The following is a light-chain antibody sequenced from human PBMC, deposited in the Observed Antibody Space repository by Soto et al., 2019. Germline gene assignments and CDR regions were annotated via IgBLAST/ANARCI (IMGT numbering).Light chain of an antibody. Sequence: EIVLTQSPGTLSLSPGDRATLSCRASQSVSSKWIAWYQQKAGQAPRLLIYGASSRATGVPERFSGSGSGTDFTLTITRLEPEDFAVYYCQQYGASVTFGPGTTVDIK. CDR3: QQYGASVT. J-gene: IGKJ3*01. CDR2: GAS. CDR1: QSVSSKW. V-gene: IGKV3-20*01.